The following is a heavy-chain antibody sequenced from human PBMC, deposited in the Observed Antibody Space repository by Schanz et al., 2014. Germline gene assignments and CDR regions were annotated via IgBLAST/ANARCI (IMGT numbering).Heavy chain of an antibody. D-gene: IGHD1-1*01. V-gene: IGHV1-3*01. Sequence: QVQLVQSGAEVKKPGASVKVSCQASGYTFTGYYMHWVRQAPGQGLEWMGWINVGDGNMKYSQKLQGRVTITSDASASTAYMELTRLRSGDTAVYVYAGDLTVDTDDVVHYYYYGMDVWGQGTTVTVSS. CDR2: INVGDGNM. CDR1: GYTFTGYY. J-gene: IGHJ6*02. CDR3: AGDLTVDTDDVVHYYYYGMDV.